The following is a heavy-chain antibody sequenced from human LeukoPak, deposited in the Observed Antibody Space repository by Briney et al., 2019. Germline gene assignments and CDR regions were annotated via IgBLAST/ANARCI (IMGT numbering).Heavy chain of an antibody. J-gene: IGHJ6*02. V-gene: IGHV3-33*01. Sequence: GGSLRLSCAASGFTFSSYGMHWVRQAPGKGLEWVAVIWYDGSNKYYADSVKGRFTISRDNSKNTLYLQMNSLRAEDTAVYYCAGGSGSYYNNYYYYYGMDVWGQGTTVTVSS. CDR3: AGGSGSYYNNYYYYYGMDV. CDR1: GFTFSSYG. D-gene: IGHD3-10*01. CDR2: IWYDGSNK.